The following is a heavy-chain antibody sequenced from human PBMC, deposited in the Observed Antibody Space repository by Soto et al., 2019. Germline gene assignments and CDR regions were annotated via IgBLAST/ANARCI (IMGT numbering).Heavy chain of an antibody. J-gene: IGHJ5*02. CDR3: ARVPDR. Sequence: SETLSLTRAVADGSICRGWYSWSWIRQPPGKGLEWIGYIYHSGSTYYNPSLKSRVTISVDRSKNQFSLKLGSVTAADTAVYYCARVPDRWGQGTLVTVS. D-gene: IGHD2-2*01. CDR1: DGSICRGWYS. CDR2: IYHSGST. V-gene: IGHV4-30-2*01.